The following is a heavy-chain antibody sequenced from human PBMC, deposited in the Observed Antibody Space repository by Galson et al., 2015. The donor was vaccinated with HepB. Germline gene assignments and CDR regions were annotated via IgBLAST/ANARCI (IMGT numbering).Heavy chain of an antibody. CDR2: IWYDGSNK. V-gene: IGHV3-33*01. Sequence: SLRLSCAASGFTFSSYGMHWVRQAPGKGLEWVAVIWYDGSNKYYADSVKGRFTISRDNSKNTLYLQMNSLRAEDTAVYYCARELGVSTVTTYYYYGMDVWGQGTTVTVSS. J-gene: IGHJ6*02. CDR1: GFTFSSYG. CDR3: ARELGVSTVTTYYYYGMDV. D-gene: IGHD4-11*01.